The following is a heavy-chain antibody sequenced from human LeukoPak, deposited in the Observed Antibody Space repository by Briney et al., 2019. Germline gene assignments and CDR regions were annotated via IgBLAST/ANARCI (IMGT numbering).Heavy chain of an antibody. J-gene: IGHJ5*02. CDR1: GGAFSSYA. CDR3: ARVLAAAGTVWFDP. V-gene: IGHV1-69*06. CDR2: IIPIFGTA. Sequence: SVKVSCKASGGAFSSYAISWVRHAPGQGLEWKGGIIPIFGTANYAQKFQGRVTITADKSTSTAYMELSSLRSEDTAVYYCARVLAAAGTVWFDPWGQGTLVTVSS. D-gene: IGHD6-13*01.